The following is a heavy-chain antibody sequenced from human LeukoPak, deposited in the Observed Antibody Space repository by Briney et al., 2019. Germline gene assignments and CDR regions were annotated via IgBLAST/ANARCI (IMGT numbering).Heavy chain of an antibody. J-gene: IGHJ5*02. CDR2: IHPADSDT. Sequence: GESLKISCKGSGYSFTNYWIGWVRQKPGKGLEWVGIIHPADSDTRYSPSFQGQVTMSADKSISTASLQWSSLKASDTAMYYCARLHSNYWFDHWGQGTLVTVSS. CDR3: ARLHSNYWFDH. V-gene: IGHV5-51*01. CDR1: GYSFTNYW.